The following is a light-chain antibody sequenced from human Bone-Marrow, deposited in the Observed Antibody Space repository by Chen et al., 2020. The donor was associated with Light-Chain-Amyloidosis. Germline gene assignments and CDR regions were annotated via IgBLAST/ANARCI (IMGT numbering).Light chain of an antibody. Sequence: DIQMTQSPSTLPASVGDRVTITCRASQNINVWLAWYQQKPGKAPKLLIYMASSLQTGVPSRFSCSGSGTEFTLTISSLQPDDFATYYCQQYNDFWTIGQGITVEIK. CDR3: QQYNDFWT. CDR2: MAS. CDR1: QNINVW. J-gene: IGKJ1*01. V-gene: IGKV1-5*03.